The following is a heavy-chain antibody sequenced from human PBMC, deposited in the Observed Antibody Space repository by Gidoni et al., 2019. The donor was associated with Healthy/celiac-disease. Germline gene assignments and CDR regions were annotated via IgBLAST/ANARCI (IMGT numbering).Heavy chain of an antibody. D-gene: IGHD2-2*01. CDR1: GCTFSSYW. CDR2: IKQDGSEK. CDR3: ARAIVVVPAAAYYFDY. Sequence: EVQLVESGGGLVQPGGSLRLSCAASGCTFSSYWRSWARQAPGKGLEWVANIKQDGSEKYYVDSVKGRFTISRDNAKNSLYLQMNSLRAEDTAVYYCARAIVVVPAAAYYFDYWGQGTLVTVSS. J-gene: IGHJ4*02. V-gene: IGHV3-7*01.